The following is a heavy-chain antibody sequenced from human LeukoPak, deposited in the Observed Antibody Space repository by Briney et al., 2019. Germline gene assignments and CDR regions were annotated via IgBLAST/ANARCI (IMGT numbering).Heavy chain of an antibody. D-gene: IGHD6-6*01. CDR1: GGSISSSTYY. V-gene: IGHV4-39*07. CDR3: ARDILATSIATPYY. Sequence: SETLSLTCTVSGGSISSSTYYWGWIRQPPGKGLEWIGSIFYSGRTYYNPSLKSRVTMSVDTSKNQFSLRLNSVNAADTAVYYCARDILATSIATPYYWGQGTLVTVSS. CDR2: IFYSGRT. J-gene: IGHJ4*02.